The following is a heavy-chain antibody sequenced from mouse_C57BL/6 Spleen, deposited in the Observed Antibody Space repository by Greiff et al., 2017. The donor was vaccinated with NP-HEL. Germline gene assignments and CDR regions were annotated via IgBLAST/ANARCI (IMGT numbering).Heavy chain of an antibody. J-gene: IGHJ4*01. V-gene: IGHV2-5*01. CDR1: GFSLTSYG. D-gene: IGHD2-13*01. Sequence: VMLVESGPGLVQPSQSLSITCTVSGFSLTSYGVHWVRQSPGKGLEWLGVIWRGGSTDYNAAFMSRLSITKDNSKSQVFFKMNSLQADDTAIYYCAKKEGTRDAMDYWGQGTSVTVSS. CDR2: IWRGGST. CDR3: AKKEGTRDAMDY.